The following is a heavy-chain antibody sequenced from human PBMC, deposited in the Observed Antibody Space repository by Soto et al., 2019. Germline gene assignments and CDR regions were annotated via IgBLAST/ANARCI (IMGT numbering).Heavy chain of an antibody. CDR1: GGTFSSYR. J-gene: IGHJ4*02. D-gene: IGHD6-13*01. CDR2: IVSIYRTA. Sequence: QVQLVQSGAEVKKPGTSVKVSCTASGGTFSSYRINWVRQAPGQGLEWVGGIVSIYRTADNAQKFQGRVTITADESARTSYMELRSLKSQDTAVYYCVRDSGAKLSSSWGQGTLGTVSS. CDR3: VRDSGAKLSSS. V-gene: IGHV1-69*01.